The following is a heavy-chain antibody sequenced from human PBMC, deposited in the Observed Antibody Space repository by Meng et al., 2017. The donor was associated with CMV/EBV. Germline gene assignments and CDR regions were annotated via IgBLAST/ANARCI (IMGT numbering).Heavy chain of an antibody. Sequence: GESLKISCAASGFTFSGSAMHWVRQASGKGLEWVGRIRSKANSYATAYAASVKGRFTISRDDSKNTAYLQMNSLKTEDTAVYYCTRLTEKQLEGGVFNWFDPWGQGTLVTVSS. CDR1: GFTFSGSA. CDR3: TRLTEKQLEGGVFNWFDP. V-gene: IGHV3-73*01. J-gene: IGHJ5*02. CDR2: IRSKANSYAT. D-gene: IGHD6-6*01.